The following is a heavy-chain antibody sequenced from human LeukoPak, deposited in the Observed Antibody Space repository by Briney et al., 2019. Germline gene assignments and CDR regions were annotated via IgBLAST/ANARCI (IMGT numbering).Heavy chain of an antibody. D-gene: IGHD3-16*01. CDR3: AKGTTDYDASDPLDF. J-gene: IGHJ4*02. CDR1: GFTFSSYA. Sequence: GGSLTLSCAASGFTFSSYAMTCVRQAPGKGLEWVSAITGSGDSAYYSDSVKGRFTISRDQSKSTVYLQMTSLRAEDTAVFYCAKGTTDYDASDPLDFWGQGTLVTVSS. CDR2: ITGSGDSA. V-gene: IGHV3-23*01.